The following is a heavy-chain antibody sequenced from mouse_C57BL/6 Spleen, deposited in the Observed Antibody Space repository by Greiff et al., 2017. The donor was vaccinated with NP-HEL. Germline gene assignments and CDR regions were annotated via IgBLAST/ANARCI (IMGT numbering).Heavy chain of an antibody. CDR2: ISYDGSN. V-gene: IGHV3-6*01. D-gene: IGHD1-1*01. J-gene: IGHJ2*01. Sequence: EVQLQESGPGLVKPSQSLSLTCSVTGYSITSGYYWNWIRQFPGNKLEWMGYISYDGSNNYNPSLKNRISITRDTSKNQFFLKLNSVTTEDTATYYCARFITTVVATFDYWGQGTTLTVSS. CDR1: GYSITSGYY. CDR3: ARFITTVVATFDY.